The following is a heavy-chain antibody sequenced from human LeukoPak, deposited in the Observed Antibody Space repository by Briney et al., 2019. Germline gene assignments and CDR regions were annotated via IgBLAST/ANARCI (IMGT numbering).Heavy chain of an antibody. CDR1: GYTLTELS. Sequence: ASVKVSCKVSGYTLTELSIHWVRQAPGKGLEWMGGLELQDGETIYAQKFQGRVTMTEDTSTDTAHIELRSLRSEDTAVYYCATGQNRYFDLWGRGTLVSVSS. CDR3: ATGQNRYFDL. J-gene: IGHJ2*01. V-gene: IGHV1-24*01. CDR2: LELQDGET. D-gene: IGHD1-14*01.